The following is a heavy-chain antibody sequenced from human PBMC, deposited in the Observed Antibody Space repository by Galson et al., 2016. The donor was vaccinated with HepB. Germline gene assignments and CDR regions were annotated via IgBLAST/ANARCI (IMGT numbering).Heavy chain of an antibody. Sequence: SVKVSCKASGYTFTGYGYGITWVRQAPGHGLEWLGWISASNGNTQYAQKFQDRVTMITDTSTNIAYMELRSLTSDDTAVYYCASDLADIWTGLSLNGYDVWGQGTTVTVSS. J-gene: IGHJ3*01. D-gene: IGHD3-9*01. CDR3: ASDLADIWTGLSLNGYDV. CDR2: ISASNGNT. V-gene: IGHV1-18*01. CDR1: GYTFTGYG.